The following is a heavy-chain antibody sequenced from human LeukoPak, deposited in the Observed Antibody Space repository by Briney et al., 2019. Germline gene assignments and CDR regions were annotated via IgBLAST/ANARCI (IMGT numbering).Heavy chain of an antibody. J-gene: IGHJ6*03. Sequence: SGTLSLICSVAAGSISSDYWICIRQPVGEGLEWIVRIYTSGSTNYNPSLKSRVTISVDKSKIQFSLKLSSVTAADTAVYYCERLYGSGSYYYYYYYYMDVWGKGTTVTVSS. CDR2: IYTSGST. CDR3: ERLYGSGSYYYYYYYYMDV. CDR1: AGSISSDY. V-gene: IGHV4-4*07. D-gene: IGHD3-10*01.